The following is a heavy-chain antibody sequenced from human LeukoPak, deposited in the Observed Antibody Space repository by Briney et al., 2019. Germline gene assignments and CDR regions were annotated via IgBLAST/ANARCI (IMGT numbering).Heavy chain of an antibody. CDR1: GGSFSGYY. Sequence: PSETLSLTCAVYGGSFSGYYRSWIRQPPGKGLEWIGQINHFGSTSYKPSLKSRVTISVDTSKDQLPLKLTSVTAADTAIYYCARGLPLGYSGSWYGYWGQGTLVTVSS. J-gene: IGHJ4*02. D-gene: IGHD6-13*01. V-gene: IGHV4-34*01. CDR3: ARGLPLGYSGSWYGY. CDR2: INHFGST.